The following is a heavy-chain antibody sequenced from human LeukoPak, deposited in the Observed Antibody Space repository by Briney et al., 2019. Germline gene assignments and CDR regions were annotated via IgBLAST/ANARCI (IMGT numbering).Heavy chain of an antibody. CDR1: GFTFSSYS. V-gene: IGHV3-48*01. CDR2: ISSSSSTI. J-gene: IGHJ4*02. Sequence: GGSLRLSCAASGFTFSSYSMNWVRQAPGKGLEWVSYISSSSSTIYYADSVKGRFTISRDDAKNSLYLQMNSLRAEDTAVYYCARDHSSGWYEGVDFDYWGQGTLVTVSS. CDR3: ARDHSSGWYEGVDFDY. D-gene: IGHD6-19*01.